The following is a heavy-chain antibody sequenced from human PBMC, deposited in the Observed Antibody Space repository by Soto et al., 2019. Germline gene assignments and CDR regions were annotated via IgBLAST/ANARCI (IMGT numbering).Heavy chain of an antibody. CDR3: ERDWGTGFYQLDS. CDR1: GYSVSTGFN. V-gene: IGHV4-38-2*02. Sequence: XETLSLTCAVSGYSVSTGFNWSWIRQPPGKGLEWIGSIYHSGSTYYNLSLKSRVTISSDASKNQISLKLSSVAAADTALYYCERDWGTGFYQLDSWGQGTLVTVSS. J-gene: IGHJ4*02. CDR2: IYHSGST. D-gene: IGHD2-2*01.